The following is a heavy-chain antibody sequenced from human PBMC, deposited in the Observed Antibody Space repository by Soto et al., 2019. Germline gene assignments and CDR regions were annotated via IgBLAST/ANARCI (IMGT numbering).Heavy chain of an antibody. J-gene: IGHJ4*02. D-gene: IGHD3-22*01. V-gene: IGHV4-59*01. CDR3: ARGRSRLDYYNSSGYYRIDY. CDR1: GASITQYY. CDR2: VSSTGST. Sequence: PSETLSLTCTVSGASITQYYWNWISQSPGKGLERIVSVSSTGSTVYNPSLTSRVTVSLDTSKNQFSLTLNSVTAEDTAVYYCARGRSRLDYYNSSGYYRIDYWGQGTLVTVSS.